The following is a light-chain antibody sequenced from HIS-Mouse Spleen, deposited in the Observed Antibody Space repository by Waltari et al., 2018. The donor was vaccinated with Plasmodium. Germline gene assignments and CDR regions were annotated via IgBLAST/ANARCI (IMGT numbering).Light chain of an antibody. CDR2: AAS. V-gene: IGKV1D-8*02. Sequence: AIWMTQSPSVLSASTGDRVTISCRISQGISSYLAWYQQKPGKAPELLIYAASTLQSGVPSRFSGSGSGTDFTLTISCLQSEDFATYYCQQYYSFPLTFGPGTKVDIK. CDR1: QGISSY. J-gene: IGKJ3*01. CDR3: QQYYSFPLT.